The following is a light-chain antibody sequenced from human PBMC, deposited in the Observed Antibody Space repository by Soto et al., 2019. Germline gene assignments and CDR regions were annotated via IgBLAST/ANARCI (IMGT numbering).Light chain of an antibody. CDR2: DVS. CDR3: QQYYKVPVT. J-gene: IGKJ5*01. CDR1: QDVNNS. Sequence: DIQMTQSPSSLSASIGDRVTITCQPIQDVNNSLNWYQQKPRKAPNLLIYDVSNLGTGVPSRFSGSASVTDFTFTISRLQPEDIVTYYFQQYYKVPVTFGQGTRLE. V-gene: IGKV1-33*01.